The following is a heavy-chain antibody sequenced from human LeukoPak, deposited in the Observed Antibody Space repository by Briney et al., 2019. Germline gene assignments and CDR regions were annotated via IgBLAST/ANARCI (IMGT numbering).Heavy chain of an antibody. CDR3: ARSPSRYYDSSGPTPLNWFDP. D-gene: IGHD3-22*01. J-gene: IGHJ5*02. CDR1: GGSISSSSYY. Sequence: SETLSLTCTVSGGSISSSSYYWGWIRQPPGKGLEWIGSIYYSGSTYYNPSLKSRVTISVDTSKNQFSLKLSSVTAADTAVYYCARSPSRYYDSSGPTPLNWFDPWGQGTLVTVSS. V-gene: IGHV4-39*07. CDR2: IYYSGST.